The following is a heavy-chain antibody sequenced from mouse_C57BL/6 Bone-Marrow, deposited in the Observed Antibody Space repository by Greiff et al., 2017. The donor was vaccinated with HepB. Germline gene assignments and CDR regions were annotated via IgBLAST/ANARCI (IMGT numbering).Heavy chain of an antibody. CDR1: GYTFTSYD. J-gene: IGHJ3*01. Sequence: VQLQQSGPELVKPGASVKLSCKASGYTFTSYDINWVKQRPGQGLEWIGWIYPRDGSTKYNEKFKGKATLTVDTSSSTAYMELHSLTSEDSAVYFCAREDYYGSSSFFAYWGQGTLVTVSA. D-gene: IGHD1-1*01. V-gene: IGHV1-85*01. CDR2: IYPRDGST. CDR3: AREDYYGSSSFFAY.